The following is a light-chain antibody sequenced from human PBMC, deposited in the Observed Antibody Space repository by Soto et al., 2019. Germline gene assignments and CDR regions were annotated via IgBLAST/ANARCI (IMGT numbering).Light chain of an antibody. CDR1: SSDVGSYDY. V-gene: IGLV2-11*01. CDR2: NVN. J-gene: IGLJ2*01. Sequence: QSALIQPPSVSGSPGQSVTISCTGTSSDVGSYDYVSWYQQHPGTVPKPMIYNVNTRPSGVPDRFSGSKSGNTASMTISGLQAEDEADYYCCSYTDIALDVVFGGGTKLTVL. CDR3: CSYTDIALDVV.